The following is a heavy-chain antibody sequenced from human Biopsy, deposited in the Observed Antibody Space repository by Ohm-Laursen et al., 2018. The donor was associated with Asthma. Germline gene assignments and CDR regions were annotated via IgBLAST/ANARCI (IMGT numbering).Heavy chain of an antibody. CDR2: VFWSGST. V-gene: IGHV4-30-4*01. J-gene: IGHJ6*02. D-gene: IGHD4-17*01. Sequence: SQTLSLTCRVSGGYTGSSDHHWAWIRQAPGKGLEWIGFVFWSGSTHYSRSLERRVSISIDTATNEFSMKLWSVTPADTAVYFCARVVSYGDIYFGIDVWGPGSTVDVS. CDR1: GGYTGSSDHH. CDR3: ARVVSYGDIYFGIDV.